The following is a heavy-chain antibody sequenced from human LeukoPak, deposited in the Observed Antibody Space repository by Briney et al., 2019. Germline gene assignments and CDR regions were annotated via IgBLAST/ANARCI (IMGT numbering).Heavy chain of an antibody. J-gene: IGHJ4*02. CDR3: ARDYDILTGYFRGGFDY. CDR2: ITISSSDT. CDR1: GFTFSDYY. D-gene: IGHD3-9*01. V-gene: IGHV3-11*05. Sequence: PGGSLRLSCAASGFTFSDYYMSWIRQAPGKGLEWISYITISSSDTNYADSVKGRFTISRDNAKKSLYLQMNSLRAEDTAVYYCARDYDILTGYFRGGFDYWGQGTLVTVSS.